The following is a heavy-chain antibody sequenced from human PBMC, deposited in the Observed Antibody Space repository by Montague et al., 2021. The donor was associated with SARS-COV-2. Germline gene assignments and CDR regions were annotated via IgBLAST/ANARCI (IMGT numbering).Heavy chain of an antibody. V-gene: IGHV4-39*07. CDR2: IYSSGST. CDR1: GGFISSSSYF. CDR3: ARDYGDYSYYYGLDV. D-gene: IGHD4-17*01. J-gene: IGHJ6*02. Sequence: SETLSLTCTVSGGFISSSSYFWGWIRQTPGKGLEWIGRIYSSGSTNYXPSLKSRVTMSVDTSKNQFSLKVSSVTAADTAVYYCARDYGDYSYYYGLDVWGQGTTVTVSS.